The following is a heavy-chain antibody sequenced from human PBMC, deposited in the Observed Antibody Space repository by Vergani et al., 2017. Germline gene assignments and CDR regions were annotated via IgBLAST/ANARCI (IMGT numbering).Heavy chain of an antibody. CDR3: ARERGPRDHDAFDI. J-gene: IGHJ3*02. V-gene: IGHV1-2*06. Sequence: QVQLVQSGAEVKKPGASVKVSCKASGYTFTGYYMHWVRQAPGQGLEWMRRINPNSGGTNYAQKFQGRVTMTRDTSISTAYMELSRLRSDDTAVYYCARERGPRDHDAFDIWGQGTMVTVSS. CDR1: GYTFTGYY. CDR2: INPNSGGT.